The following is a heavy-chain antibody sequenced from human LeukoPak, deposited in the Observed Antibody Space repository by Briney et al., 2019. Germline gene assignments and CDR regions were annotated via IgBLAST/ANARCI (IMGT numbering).Heavy chain of an antibody. CDR1: GFTFSSYG. V-gene: IGHV3-30*02. CDR2: IRYDGSNK. CDR3: ASPAIGYCSSTSCYGLYYYMDV. D-gene: IGHD2-2*01. J-gene: IGHJ6*03. Sequence: GGSLRLSXAASGFTFSSYGMHWVRQAPGKGLEWVAFIRYDGSNKYYADSVKGRFTISRDNSKNTLYLQMNSLRAEDTAVYYCASPAIGYCSSTSCYGLYYYMDVWGKGTTVTVSS.